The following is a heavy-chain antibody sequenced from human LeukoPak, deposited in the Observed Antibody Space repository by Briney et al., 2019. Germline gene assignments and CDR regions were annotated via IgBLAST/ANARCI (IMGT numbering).Heavy chain of an antibody. J-gene: IGHJ5*02. CDR2: ISAYNGNT. CDR3: ATDVAHNWFDP. V-gene: IGHV1-18*01. D-gene: IGHD2-21*01. Sequence: ASVKVSCKVSGYTFTSYGISWVRQAPGQGLEWMGWISAYNGNTNYAQKVQGRATMTTDTSTSTAYMELRSLRSDDTAVYYCATDVAHNWFDPWGQGTLVTVSS. CDR1: GYTFTSYG.